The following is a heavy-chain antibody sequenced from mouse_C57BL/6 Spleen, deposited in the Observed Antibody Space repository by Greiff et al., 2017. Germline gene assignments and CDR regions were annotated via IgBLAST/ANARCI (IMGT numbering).Heavy chain of an antibody. CDR3: ARVFGNYFDY. D-gene: IGHD1-1*02. V-gene: IGHV1-52*01. CDR2: IDPSDSET. J-gene: IGHJ2*01. Sequence: QVQLQQPGAELVRPGSSVKLSCKASGYTFTSYWMHWVKQRPIQGLEWIGNIDPSDSETHYNQKFKDKATLTVDKSSSTAYMQLSSLTSDDSAVYYCARVFGNYFDYWGQGTTLTVSS. CDR1: GYTFTSYW.